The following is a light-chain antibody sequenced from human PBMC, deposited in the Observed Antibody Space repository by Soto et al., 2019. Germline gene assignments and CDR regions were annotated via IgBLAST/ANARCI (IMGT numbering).Light chain of an antibody. J-gene: IGLJ1*01. V-gene: IGLV1-40*01. Sequence: QSVLTQPPSVFGAPGQRVTISCTGSSSNIGAGYDVNWYQQLPGTAPKLLVFHNTNRPSGVPDRFSGSKSGTSASLAITGLQAEDEADYYCQSYDSSLSGAYVFGPGTKLPS. CDR1: SSNIGAGYD. CDR3: QSYDSSLSGAYV. CDR2: HNT.